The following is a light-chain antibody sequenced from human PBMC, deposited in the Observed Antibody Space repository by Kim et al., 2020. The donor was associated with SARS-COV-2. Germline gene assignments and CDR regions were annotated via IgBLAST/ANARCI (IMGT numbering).Light chain of an antibody. Sequence: PIQSVALSCSRTRGDFGSYKYFYWYQQHPGTSPKLIIYEVTKRPSGVPDRFSGSMSGNTASLTVSGLQAEDEADYYCASHGGYDYVFGTGTKVTVL. CDR2: EVT. CDR1: RGDFGSYKY. J-gene: IGLJ1*01. CDR3: ASHGGYDYV. V-gene: IGLV2-8*01.